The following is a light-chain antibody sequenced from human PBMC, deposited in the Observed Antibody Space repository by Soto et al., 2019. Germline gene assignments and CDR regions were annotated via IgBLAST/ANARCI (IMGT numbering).Light chain of an antibody. CDR2: AAS. CDR3: QQRKGYPLT. Sequence: DIQLTQSPSFLSASVGDRVTITCRASQGISSYLAWYQQKPGRAPKLLIYAASILESGVPSRVSGSGFGTEITLTLSNLQPEDFATHHRQQRKGYPLTLGGGTKVEIK. CDR1: QGISSY. J-gene: IGKJ4*01. V-gene: IGKV1-9*01.